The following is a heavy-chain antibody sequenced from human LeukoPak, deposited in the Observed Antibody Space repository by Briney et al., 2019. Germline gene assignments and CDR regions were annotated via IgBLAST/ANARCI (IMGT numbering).Heavy chain of an antibody. CDR1: GYTFTAYD. V-gene: IGHV1-2*02. D-gene: IGHD5-18*01. CDR2: INPNSGGT. J-gene: IGHJ4*02. Sequence: ASAKVSCKASGYTFTAYDIHWVRQAPGQGLEWMGWINPNSGGTNYAQKFQGRVTMTRDTSISTAYMELSRLRSDDTAVYYCTRDVGSRYGHDCWGQGTLVTVSS. CDR3: TRDVGSRYGHDC.